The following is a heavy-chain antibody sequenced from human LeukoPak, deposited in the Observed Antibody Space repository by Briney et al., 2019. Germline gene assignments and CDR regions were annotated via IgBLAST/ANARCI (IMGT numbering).Heavy chain of an antibody. CDR3: ARDPIAVAGHFDY. CDR2: INHSGST. V-gene: IGHV4-34*01. CDR1: GGSFSGYY. Sequence: PSETLSLTCAVYGGSFSGYYWSWIRQPPGKGLEWIGEINHSGSTNYNPSLKSRVTISVDTSKNQFSLKLRSVTAADTAVYYCARDPIAVAGHFDYGGQGTLVTVSS. D-gene: IGHD6-19*01. J-gene: IGHJ4*02.